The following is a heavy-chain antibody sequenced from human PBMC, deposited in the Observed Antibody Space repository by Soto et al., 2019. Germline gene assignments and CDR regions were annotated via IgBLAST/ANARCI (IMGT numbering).Heavy chain of an antibody. CDR3: AKDSWYFDL. CDR1: GFTFSDHG. D-gene: IGHD6-13*01. Sequence: GGSLRLSCAASGFTFSDHGMHWVRHVPGKGLVWVARIDTSGHSTNYAESVKGRFTISRDNAKNTVSLQMNSLRVEDTGVYYCAKDSWYFDLWSQGSQVTVSS. V-gene: IGHV3-74*01. CDR2: IDTSGHST. J-gene: IGHJ4*02.